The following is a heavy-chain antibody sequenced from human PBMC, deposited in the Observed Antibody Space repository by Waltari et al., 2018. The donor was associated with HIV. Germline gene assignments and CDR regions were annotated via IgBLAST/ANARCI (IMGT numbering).Heavy chain of an antibody. CDR2: INAANDNT. CDR1: GYTLPNYL. D-gene: IGHD2-21*01. J-gene: IGHJ4*02. Sequence: QVQIMQSGTEVKKPGASVKVSCRAPGYTLPNYLMHWMRQAPGQGPEWMGLINAANDNTKYSQNFQGRVTITRDTSATTVYMELSSLKSEDTAVYYCAREFQGAYYFDFWGQGTLVTVSS. V-gene: IGHV1-3*01. CDR3: AREFQGAYYFDF.